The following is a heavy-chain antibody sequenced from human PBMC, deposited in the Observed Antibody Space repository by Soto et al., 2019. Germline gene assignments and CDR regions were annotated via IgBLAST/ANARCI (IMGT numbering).Heavy chain of an antibody. Sequence: ASVKVSCKATGYTFTSYGISWVRQAPGQGLEWMGWISAYNGNTNYAQKLQGRVTMTTDTSTSTAYMELRSLRSDDTAVYYCARGLTPPNYVILTGYPFSLDYWGQGTLVTVSS. CDR3: ARGLTPPNYVILTGYPFSLDY. D-gene: IGHD3-9*01. CDR2: ISAYNGNT. V-gene: IGHV1-18*01. J-gene: IGHJ4*02. CDR1: GYTFTSYG.